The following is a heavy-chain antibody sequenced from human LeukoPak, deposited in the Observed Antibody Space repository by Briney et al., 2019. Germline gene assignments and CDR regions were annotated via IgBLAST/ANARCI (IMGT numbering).Heavy chain of an antibody. D-gene: IGHD3-22*01. CDR2: ISYDGSNK. J-gene: IGHJ4*02. V-gene: IGHV3-30*18. Sequence: GRSLRLSCAASGFTFSSYGMHWVRQAPGKGLEWVAVISYDGSNKYYADSVEGRFTISRDNSKNTLYLQMNSLRAEDTAVYYCAKAGRPGIVAVDYWGQGTLVTVSS. CDR1: GFTFSSYG. CDR3: AKAGRPGIVAVDY.